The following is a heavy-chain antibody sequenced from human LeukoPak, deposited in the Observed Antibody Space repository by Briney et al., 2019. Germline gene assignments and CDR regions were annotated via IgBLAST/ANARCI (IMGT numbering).Heavy chain of an antibody. V-gene: IGHV1-69*13. CDR2: IIPIFGTA. CDR1: GGTFSSYA. J-gene: IGHJ6*02. D-gene: IGHD3-22*01. Sequence: GASVKVSCKASGGTFSSYAISWVRQAPGQGLEWMGGIIPIFGTANYAQKFQGRVTITADESTSTAYMELSSLRSEDTAVYYCARDRADYYDTGGYYYGMDVWGQGTTATVSS. CDR3: ARDRADYYDTGGYYYGMDV.